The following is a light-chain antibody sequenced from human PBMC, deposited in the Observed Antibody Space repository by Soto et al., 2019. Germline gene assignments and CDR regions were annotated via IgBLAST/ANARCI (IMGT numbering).Light chain of an antibody. J-gene: IGKJ5*01. CDR3: QQFNNYPVT. V-gene: IGKV1D-13*01. CDR1: QGISSA. CDR2: DAS. Sequence: AIQLSQSPSSLSASVGERVTITCRASQGISSALAWYQQKPVKAPKLLIYDASSLESGVPSRFSGSGSGTDFTLTISSLQPEDFATYYCQQFNNYPVTFGQGTRLEIK.